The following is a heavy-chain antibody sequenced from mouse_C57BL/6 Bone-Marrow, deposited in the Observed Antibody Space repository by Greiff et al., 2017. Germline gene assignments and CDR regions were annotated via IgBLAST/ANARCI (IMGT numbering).Heavy chain of an antibody. J-gene: IGHJ2*01. V-gene: IGHV14-2*01. CDR1: GFYIKDSY. Sequence: EVQLQHSGAVLVKPGASVTLSCTASGFYIKDSYMHWVKQRTEQGLVWIGRIEPEDGETKYAPKFQGKATITADTSSNTAYLQLSSLTSEDTAVYNCAFYYGSSYGDYWGQGTTHTVSS. D-gene: IGHD1-1*01. CDR3: AFYYGSSYGDY. CDR2: IEPEDGET.